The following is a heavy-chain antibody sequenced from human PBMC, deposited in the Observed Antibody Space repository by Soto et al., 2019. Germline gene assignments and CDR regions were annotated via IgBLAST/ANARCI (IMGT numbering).Heavy chain of an antibody. J-gene: IGHJ4*02. D-gene: IGHD6-13*01. V-gene: IGHV4-31*03. CDR3: AALAAASTGSYDY. CDR2: ISDSGST. Sequence: QVQLQESGPGLVKPSQTLSLTCTFSVSGGSIRSGGYYWSWVRQHPGKGLASIGYISDSGSTTYNPSLKSRVTMSVDTSKKQFSLRLTSVTAADTAVYYCAALAAASTGSYDYWGQGTLVTVSS. CDR1: GGSIRSGGYY.